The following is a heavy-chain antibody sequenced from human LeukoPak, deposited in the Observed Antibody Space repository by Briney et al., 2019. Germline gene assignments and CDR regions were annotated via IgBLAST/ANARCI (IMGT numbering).Heavy chain of an antibody. D-gene: IGHD3-22*01. CDR2: ISSSGSTI. CDR1: GFTFSDYY. Sequence: GGSLRLSCAASGFTFSDYYMSWIRQAPGKGLEWVSYISSSGSTIYYADSVKRRFTISRDNAKNSLYLQMNSLRAEDTAVYYCARPIVDYYDSSGYYGMDVWGQGTTVTVSS. V-gene: IGHV3-11*01. CDR3: ARPIVDYYDSSGYYGMDV. J-gene: IGHJ6*02.